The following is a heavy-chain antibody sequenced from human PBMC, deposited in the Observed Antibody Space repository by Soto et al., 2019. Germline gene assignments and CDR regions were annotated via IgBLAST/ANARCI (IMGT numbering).Heavy chain of an antibody. V-gene: IGHV4-59*08. CDR2: VYYSGWTT. J-gene: IGHJ4*02. CDR3: ARQIYDSDTGPNFQYYFDS. D-gene: IGHD3-22*01. CDR1: GGSISGYY. Sequence: PSETLSLTCNVSGGSISGYYWSWIRQPPGKGLEWIGYVYYSGWTTNYNPSLKSRVTISIDTSKTQFSLKMMSVTVADTAMYYCARQIYDSDTGPNFQYYFDSWGQGTPVTVSS.